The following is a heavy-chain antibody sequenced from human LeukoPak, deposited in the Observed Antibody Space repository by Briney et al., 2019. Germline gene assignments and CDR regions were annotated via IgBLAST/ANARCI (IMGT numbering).Heavy chain of an antibody. D-gene: IGHD6-19*01. J-gene: IGHJ4*02. V-gene: IGHV3-53*01. CDR1: GFTFSNNY. CDR2: IYSSGNT. CDR3: ARGVTNIAVGDY. Sequence: PGGSLRLSCAASGFTFSNNYMNWVRQAPGKGLEWVSIIYSSGNTYYADSVEGRFTISRDNSKNMVYLQMNSLRAEDTAVYYCARGVTNIAVGDYWGQGTLVTVSS.